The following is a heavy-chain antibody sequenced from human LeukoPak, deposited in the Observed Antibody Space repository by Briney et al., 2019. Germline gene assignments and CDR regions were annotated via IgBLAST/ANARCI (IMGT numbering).Heavy chain of an antibody. CDR2: ISRRSRHV. V-gene: IGHV3-21*01. Sequence: GGSLRLSCAASGFTFDRYTIHWVRQAPGKGLEWVSSISRRSRHVYYAGSVKGRFTISRDDARNSLYLQMNSLRAEDMAVYFCVRDLLGSGSTTAYLYHWGQGTLVTVSS. D-gene: IGHD3-10*01. CDR1: GFTFDRYT. J-gene: IGHJ1*01. CDR3: VRDLLGSGSTTAYLYH.